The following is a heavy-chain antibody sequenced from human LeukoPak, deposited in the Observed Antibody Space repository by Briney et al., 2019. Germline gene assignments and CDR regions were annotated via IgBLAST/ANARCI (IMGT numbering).Heavy chain of an antibody. Sequence: GGSLRLSCAAAGFTVSTYPMHWVRQAPGKGLEWAALISYDGSNKYYADSVGGRFTISRDNSKNTLYLQMNSLRAEDTAVFYCARAGIAVAGSTYMDVWGKGTTVTVSS. V-gene: IGHV3-30*04. CDR1: GFTVSTYP. CDR3: ARAGIAVAGSTYMDV. J-gene: IGHJ6*03. CDR2: ISYDGSNK. D-gene: IGHD6-19*01.